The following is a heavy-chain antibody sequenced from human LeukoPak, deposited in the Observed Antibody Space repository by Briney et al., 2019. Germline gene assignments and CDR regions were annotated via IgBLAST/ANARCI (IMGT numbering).Heavy chain of an antibody. J-gene: IGHJ4*02. CDR2: IYHSGST. CDR1: GYSISSGYY. CDR3: AVAVAGLPIDY. D-gene: IGHD6-19*01. Sequence: SETLSTTCTVSGYSISSGYYWGWIRQPPGKGLEWIGSIYHSGSTYYNPSLKSRVTISVDTSKNQFSLKLSSVTAADTAVYYCAVAVAGLPIDYWGQGTLVTVSS. V-gene: IGHV4-38-2*02.